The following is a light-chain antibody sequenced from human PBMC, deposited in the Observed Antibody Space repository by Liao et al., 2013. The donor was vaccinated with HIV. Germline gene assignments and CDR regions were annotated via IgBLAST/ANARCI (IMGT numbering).Light chain of an antibody. CDR2: QDS. J-gene: IGLJ3*02. CDR3: QSTDSSGGWV. Sequence: SYGLTQPPSVSVSTGQTASITCYGDNLSNILGNKYLHWYLQRPGQSPVLVIYQDSKRPSGIPERLSGSRSGPTVTLTISGAQAEDEADYYCQSTDSSGGWVFGGGTKLTVL. V-gene: IGLV3-25*03. CDR1: NLSNILGNKY.